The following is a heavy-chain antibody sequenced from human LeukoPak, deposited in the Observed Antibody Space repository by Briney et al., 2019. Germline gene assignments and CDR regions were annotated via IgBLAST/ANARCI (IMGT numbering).Heavy chain of an antibody. V-gene: IGHV4-59*01. CDR2: IYYSGST. CDR3: ARVVDTAPDY. CDR1: GGSISSYY. D-gene: IGHD5-18*01. Sequence: PSETLSLTCTVSGGSISSYYWSWIRQPPGKGLEWIGYIYYSGSTNYNPSLKSRVTISVDTSKNQFSLKLSPVTAADTAVYYCARVVDTAPDYWGQGTLVTVSS. J-gene: IGHJ4*02.